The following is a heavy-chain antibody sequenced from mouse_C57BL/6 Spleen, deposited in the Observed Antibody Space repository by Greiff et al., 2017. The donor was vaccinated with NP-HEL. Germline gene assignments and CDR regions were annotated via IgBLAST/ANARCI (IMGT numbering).Heavy chain of an antibody. CDR3: ARRELPNFDF. J-gene: IGHJ2*01. CDR2: IDPSDSYT. V-gene: IGHV1-50*01. CDR1: GYTFTSYW. D-gene: IGHD4-1*01. Sequence: QVQLQQPGAELVKPGASVKLSCKASGYTFTSYWMQWVKQRPGQGLEWIGEIDPSDSYTHYNQKFKGKATLTVDKSSSTADMQLSSLTSEDSAVYYSARRELPNFDFWGQGTTLPGSS.